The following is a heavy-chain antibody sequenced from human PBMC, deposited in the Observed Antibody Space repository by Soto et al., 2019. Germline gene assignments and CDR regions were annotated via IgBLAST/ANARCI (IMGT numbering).Heavy chain of an antibody. CDR3: TVWGSENDFRAA. J-gene: IGHJ4*02. CDR1: GFTFSDHY. D-gene: IGHD3-10*01. CDR2: SKNKADSYTT. Sequence: EVQLVESGGGLVQPGGSLRLSCAASGFTFSDHYMDWVRQAPGKGLEWVGRSKNKADSYTTEYAASVKGRFTISRDGSKNSLFLQMNSLKTEDTAVYYCTVWGSENDFRAAWGQGILVTVSS. V-gene: IGHV3-72*01.